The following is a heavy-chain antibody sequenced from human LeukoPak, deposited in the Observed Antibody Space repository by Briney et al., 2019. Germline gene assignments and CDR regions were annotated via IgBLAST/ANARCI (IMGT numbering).Heavy chain of an antibody. D-gene: IGHD2-8*01. V-gene: IGHV4-34*01. Sequence: SETLSLTCAVYGGSFSGYYWNCIRQPPGKGLEWIGQINHSGSTNYNPSLKSRVTISIDTSKNQFSLNLSSVTAADTAVYYCARRANGPSYWGQGTLVTVPS. CDR2: INHSGST. J-gene: IGHJ4*02. CDR1: GGSFSGYY. CDR3: ARRANGPSY.